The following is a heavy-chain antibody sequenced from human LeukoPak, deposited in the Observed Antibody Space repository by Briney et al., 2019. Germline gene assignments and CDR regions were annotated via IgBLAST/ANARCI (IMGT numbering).Heavy chain of an antibody. CDR2: IKQDGSEK. V-gene: IGHV3-7*01. J-gene: IGHJ6*03. CDR3: ARDGDCSSTSCYNYYYYMDV. CDR1: GFTFSSYW. D-gene: IGHD2-2*02. Sequence: TGGSLRLSCAASGFTFSSYWMSWVRQAPGKGLEWVANIKQDGSEKYYVDSVKGRFTISRDNAKNSLYLQMNSLRAEDTAVYYCARDGDCSSTSCYNYYYYMDVWAKGPRSPSP.